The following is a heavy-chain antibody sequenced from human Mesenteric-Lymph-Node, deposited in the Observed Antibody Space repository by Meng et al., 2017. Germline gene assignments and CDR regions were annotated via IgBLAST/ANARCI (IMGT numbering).Heavy chain of an antibody. J-gene: IGHJ4*02. CDR3: AREELGIAIDS. V-gene: IGHV1-18*01. D-gene: IGHD7-27*01. CDR1: AYTFINYG. Sequence: VQLVHSGATVKKSGSSRKATCKASAYTFINYGISWVRQAPGQGLEWMGWISAYNGQTNYAQKFQGRVIMTTDTSTSTAYMDLRSLRSDDTAVYYCAREELGIAIDSWGQGTLVTVSS. CDR2: ISAYNGQT.